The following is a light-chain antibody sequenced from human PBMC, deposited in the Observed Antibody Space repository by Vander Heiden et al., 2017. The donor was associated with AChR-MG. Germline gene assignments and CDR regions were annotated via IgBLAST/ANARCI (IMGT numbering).Light chain of an antibody. CDR2: DDS. CDR1: DIGDKR. CDR3: QVWDRGGDHVV. V-gene: IGLV3-21*02. J-gene: IGLJ3*02. Sequence: YVLTQPPSVSVATAQTARLTCGGNDIGDKRVHWYQQRPGQAPVLVVNDDSDRYSGIPGRFSGSNSGKTATLTINRGETGDEADYYCQVWDRGGDHVVFGGGTKLTVL.